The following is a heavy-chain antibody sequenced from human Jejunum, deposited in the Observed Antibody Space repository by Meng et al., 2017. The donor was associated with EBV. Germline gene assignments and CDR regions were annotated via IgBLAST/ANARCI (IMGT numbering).Heavy chain of an antibody. J-gene: IGHJ4*02. V-gene: IGHV1-3*01. CDR1: GYTLTNYP. CDR2: INPGNGET. D-gene: IGHD3/OR15-3a*01. Sequence: VQLVQSGAEVKKPGASVKLSCKASGYTLTNYPIHWVRQAPGQRPEWMGCINPGNGETEFSQKFQGRVTITRDTSATTAYMELTSLRSEDTAVYYCASRPGFNIGPFDYWGQGTLVTVSS. CDR3: ASRPGFNIGPFDY.